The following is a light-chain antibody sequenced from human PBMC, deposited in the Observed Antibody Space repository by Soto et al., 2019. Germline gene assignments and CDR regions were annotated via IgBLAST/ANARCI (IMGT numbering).Light chain of an antibody. CDR1: QSISSW. CDR3: QHYNSYSPT. J-gene: IGKJ1*01. CDR2: DAS. Sequence: DIQMTQSPSTLPASVGDRVTITCRASQSISSWLAWYQWKPGKAPNLLIYDASSLESGVPSRFSGSGSGTEFTLTISSLQPDDFATYYCQHYNSYSPTFGQGTKVDIK. V-gene: IGKV1-5*01.